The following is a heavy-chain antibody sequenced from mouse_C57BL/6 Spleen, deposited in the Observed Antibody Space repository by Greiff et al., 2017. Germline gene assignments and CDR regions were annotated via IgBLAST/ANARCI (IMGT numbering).Heavy chain of an antibody. J-gene: IGHJ2*01. CDR1: GYTFTSYW. CDR3: ARRTTVVDY. D-gene: IGHD1-1*01. V-gene: IGHV1-59*01. Sequence: QVQLQQPGAELVRPGTSVKLSCKASGYTFTSYWMHWVKQRPGQGLEWIGVIDPSDSYTNYNQQFKGKATLTVDTSSSTAYMQLSSLTSEDSAVYYCARRTTVVDYWGQGTTLTVSS. CDR2: IDPSDSYT.